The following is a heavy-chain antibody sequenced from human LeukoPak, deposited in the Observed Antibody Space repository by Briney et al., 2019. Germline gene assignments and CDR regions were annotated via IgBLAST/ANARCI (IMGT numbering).Heavy chain of an antibody. CDR2: ITSSSTYT. CDR3: ARDPYSGTYGNTYYYYMDA. J-gene: IGHJ6*03. D-gene: IGHD1-26*01. V-gene: IGHV3-21*01. CDR1: GFSFSSYN. Sequence: PGGSLRLSCAASGFSFSSYNMNWVRQAPGKGLEWVSSITSSSTYTFYADSVKGRFTISRDNARNSLSLQMNSLRAEDTAVYYCARDPYSGTYGNTYYYYMDAWGKGTTVTISS.